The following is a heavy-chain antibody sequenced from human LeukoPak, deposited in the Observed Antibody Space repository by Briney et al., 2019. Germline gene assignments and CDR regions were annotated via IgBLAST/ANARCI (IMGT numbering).Heavy chain of an antibody. CDR2: INPNSGGT. Sequence: GASVKVSCTASGYTFTGYYMHWVRQAPGQGLEWMGRINPNSGGTNYAQKFQGRVTMTRDTSISTAYTELSSLRSEDTAVYYCARGSDNWFDPWGQGTLVTVSS. CDR1: GYTFTGYY. V-gene: IGHV1-2*06. CDR3: ARGSDNWFDP. J-gene: IGHJ5*02.